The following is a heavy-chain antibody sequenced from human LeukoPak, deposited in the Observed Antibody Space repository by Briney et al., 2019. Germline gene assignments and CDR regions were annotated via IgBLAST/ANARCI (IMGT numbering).Heavy chain of an antibody. D-gene: IGHD3-22*01. CDR2: INPNSGGT. Sequence: GASVKVSFKGSGYTFTCYYMHWVRQAPGQGLEWMGWINPNSGGTNYAQKFQGRVTMTRATSISTAYMELSRLRSDDTAVYYCARTPGYYDSSGYYDHDYWGQGTLVTVSS. CDR1: GYTFTCYY. V-gene: IGHV1-2*02. J-gene: IGHJ4*02. CDR3: ARTPGYYDSSGYYDHDY.